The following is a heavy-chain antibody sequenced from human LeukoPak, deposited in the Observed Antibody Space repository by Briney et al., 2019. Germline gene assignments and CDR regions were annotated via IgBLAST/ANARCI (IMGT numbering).Heavy chain of an antibody. CDR1: GFTFSSYW. J-gene: IGHJ4*02. CDR3: ARGGFWSGYYTVAANSGSTPLDY. CDR2: IKQDGSEK. D-gene: IGHD3-3*01. V-gene: IGHV3-7*01. Sequence: GGSLRLSCAASGFTFSSYWMSWVRQAPGKGLEWVANIKQDGSEKYYVDSVKGRFTISRDNAKNSLYLQMNSLRAEDTAVYYCARGGFWSGYYTVAANSGSTPLDYWGQGTLVTVSS.